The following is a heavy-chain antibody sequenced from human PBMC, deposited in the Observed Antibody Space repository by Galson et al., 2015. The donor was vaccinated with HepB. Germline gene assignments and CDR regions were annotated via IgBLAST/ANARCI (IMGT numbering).Heavy chain of an antibody. V-gene: IGHV1-8*01. CDR3: ARGRILYRTLFDY. CDR2: MNPNSGNT. CDR1: GYTFTSYD. J-gene: IGHJ4*02. Sequence: SVKVSCKASGYTFTSYDINWVRQATGQGLEWMGWMNPNSGNTGYAQKFQGRVTMTRNTSISTAYMELSSLRSEDTAVYYCARGRILYRTLFDYWGQGTLVTASS. D-gene: IGHD2-8*01.